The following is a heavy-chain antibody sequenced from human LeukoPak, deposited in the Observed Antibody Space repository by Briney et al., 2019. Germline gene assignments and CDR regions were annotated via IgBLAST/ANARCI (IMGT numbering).Heavy chain of an antibody. D-gene: IGHD6-13*01. V-gene: IGHV1-18*01. CDR1: GYTLASYG. Sequence: ASVKVSCKASGYTLASYGTSWVRQAPGRGLEWMGWISAHNGNTNYAQQLQGRVTMTTDTSTSTAYMELRSLRSDDTAVYYCARQDSSSWYLGYGMDVWGQGTTVTVSS. CDR3: ARQDSSSWYLGYGMDV. J-gene: IGHJ6*02. CDR2: ISAHNGNT.